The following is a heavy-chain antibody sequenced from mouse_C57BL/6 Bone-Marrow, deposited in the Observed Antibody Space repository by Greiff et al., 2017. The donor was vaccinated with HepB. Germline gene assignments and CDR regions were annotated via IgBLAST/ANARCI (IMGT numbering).Heavy chain of an antibody. CDR2: ISDGGSYT. J-gene: IGHJ3*01. V-gene: IGHV5-4*03. CDR1: GFTFSSYA. CDR3: ASDQYGYYVGFAY. D-gene: IGHD2-3*01. Sequence: EVKLVESGGGLVKPGGSLKLSCAASGFTFSSYAMSWVRQTPEKRLEWVATISDGGSYTYYPDNVKGRFTISRDNAKNNLYLQMSQLKSEDTAMYYCASDQYGYYVGFAYWGQGTLVTVSA.